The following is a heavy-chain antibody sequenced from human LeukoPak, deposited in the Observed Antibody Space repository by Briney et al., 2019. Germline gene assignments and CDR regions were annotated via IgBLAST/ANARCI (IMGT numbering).Heavy chain of an antibody. Sequence: ASVKVSCKASGGTFSSYAIGWVRQAPGQGLEWMGGIIPIFGTANYAQKFQGRVTITTDESTSTAYMELSSLRSGDTAVHYCARHSGGSNSYYFDYWGQGTLVTVSS. J-gene: IGHJ4*02. V-gene: IGHV1-69*05. D-gene: IGHD2-15*01. CDR3: ARHSGGSNSYYFDY. CDR2: IIPIFGTA. CDR1: GGTFSSYA.